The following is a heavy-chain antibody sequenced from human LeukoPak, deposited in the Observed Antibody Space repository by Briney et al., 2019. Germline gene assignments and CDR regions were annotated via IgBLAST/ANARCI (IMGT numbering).Heavy chain of an antibody. CDR3: ARDPQVVVGATVGYYYGLDV. CDR1: GFTVSSNY. D-gene: IGHD2-15*01. J-gene: IGHJ6*02. V-gene: IGHV3-53*01. Sequence: GGSLRLSCAASGFTVSSNYMNWVRQAPGKGLEWVSVIYSGGSTYYSDSVKGRFTISRDNSKNTLYLQMNSLRAEDTAVYYCARDPQVVVGATVGYYYGLDVWGQGTTVTVSS. CDR2: IYSGGST.